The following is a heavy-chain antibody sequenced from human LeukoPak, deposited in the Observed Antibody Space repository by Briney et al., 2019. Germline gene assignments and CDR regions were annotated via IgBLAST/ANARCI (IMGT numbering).Heavy chain of an antibody. D-gene: IGHD2-8*02. J-gene: IGHJ5*02. CDR1: GGSFSGYY. V-gene: IGHV4-34*01. CDR2: INHSGST. Sequence: SETLSLTCAVYGGSFSGYYWSWIRQPPGKGLEWIGEINHSGSTNYNPSLKSRVTISVDTSKNQFSLKLSSVTAADTAVYYCARWGNSPVAYGWFDPWGQGTLVTVSS. CDR3: ARWGNSPVAYGWFDP.